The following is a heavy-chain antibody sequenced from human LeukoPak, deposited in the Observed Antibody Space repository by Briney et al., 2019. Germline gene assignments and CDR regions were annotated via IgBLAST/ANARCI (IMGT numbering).Heavy chain of an antibody. CDR2: IIPIFGTA. J-gene: IGHJ4*02. V-gene: IGHV1-69*13. CDR3: ARGGSYRYFDY. Sequence: RASVTVSCTASGGTFSSYAISWVRQAPGQGLEWMGGIIPIFGTANYAQKFQGRVAITADESTSTAYMELSSLRSEDTAVYYCARGGSYRYFDYWGQGTLVTVSS. D-gene: IGHD1-26*01. CDR1: GGTFSSYA.